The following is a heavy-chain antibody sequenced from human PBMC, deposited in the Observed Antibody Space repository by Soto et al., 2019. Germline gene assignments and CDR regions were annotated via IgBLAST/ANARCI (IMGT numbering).Heavy chain of an antibody. J-gene: IGHJ3*02. V-gene: IGHV1-69*06. CDR1: GGTFSSYA. CDR3: ARSSSPLDAFDI. CDR2: IIPIFGTA. Sequence: GASVKVSCKASGGTFSSYAISWVRPAPGQGLEWMGGIIPIFGTANYAQKFQGRVTITADKSTSTAYMELSSLRSEDTAVYYCARSSSPLDAFDIWGQGTMVTVSS. D-gene: IGHD6-6*01.